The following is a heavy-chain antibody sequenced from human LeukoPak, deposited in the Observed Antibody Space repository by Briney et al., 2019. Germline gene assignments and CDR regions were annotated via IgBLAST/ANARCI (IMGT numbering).Heavy chain of an antibody. CDR1: GGSISSYY. Sequence: SETLSLTCTVSGGSISSYYWSWIRQPPGKELEWIGYIYYSGSTNYNPSLKSRVTISVDTSKNQFPLKLSSVTAADTAVYYCAREIVGATAVGKRYNWFDPWGQGTLVTVSS. V-gene: IGHV4-59*01. D-gene: IGHD1-26*01. J-gene: IGHJ5*02. CDR3: AREIVGATAVGKRYNWFDP. CDR2: IYYSGST.